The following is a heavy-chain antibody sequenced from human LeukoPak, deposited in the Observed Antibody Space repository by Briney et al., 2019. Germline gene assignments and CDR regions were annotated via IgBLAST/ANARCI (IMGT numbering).Heavy chain of an antibody. CDR3: ARVDTAMLPHDY. J-gene: IGHJ4*02. Sequence: ASVKVSCKADGYTFTNFGITWVRQAPGQGLEWMGWISGYNGKTLYAQKFQGRVTMTRNTSISTAYMELSSLRSEDTAVYYCARVDTAMLPHDYWGQGTLVTVSS. CDR1: GYTFTNFG. V-gene: IGHV1-18*01. D-gene: IGHD5-18*01. CDR2: ISGYNGKT.